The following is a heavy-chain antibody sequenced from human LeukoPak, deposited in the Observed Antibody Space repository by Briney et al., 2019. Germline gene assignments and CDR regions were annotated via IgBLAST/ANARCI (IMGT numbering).Heavy chain of an antibody. J-gene: IGHJ4*02. D-gene: IGHD6-19*01. CDR1: GFTFSSYA. V-gene: IGHV3-30*04. CDR3: AKDVASQFDSSGYRSD. Sequence: PGGSLRLSCAASGFTFSSYAMHWVRQAPGKGLEWVAVISYDGSNKYYADSVKGRFTISRDNSKNTLYLQMNSLRAEDTAVYYCAKDVASQFDSSGYRSDCGQGALVTVSS. CDR2: ISYDGSNK.